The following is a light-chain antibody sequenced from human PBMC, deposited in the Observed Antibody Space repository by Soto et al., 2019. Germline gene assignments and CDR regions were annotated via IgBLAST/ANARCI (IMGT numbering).Light chain of an antibody. CDR2: AAS. V-gene: IGKV3D-20*02. Sequence: EIVLTQSPGTLSLSPGERATLSCRASQSVSGNNLAWYQQRPGQAPRLLIYAASIRATGIPDRIAGSGSGTDFTLTISRLEPEDFAVYYCQQRSNWPPFSFGPGTKVDIK. J-gene: IGKJ3*01. CDR1: QSVSGNN. CDR3: QQRSNWPPFS.